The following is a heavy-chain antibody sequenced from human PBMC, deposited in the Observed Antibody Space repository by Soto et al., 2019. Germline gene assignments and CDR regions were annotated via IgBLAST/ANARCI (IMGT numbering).Heavy chain of an antibody. Sequence: LRLSCAASGFTFNIYGMHWVRQAPDKGLEWVALISYDGSNQYYADSVKGRFTISRDNSKNTLFLQMNSLRADDTAVYYCAKDQASGQGSYDSWGQGTLVTVSS. V-gene: IGHV3-30*18. CDR1: GFTFNIYG. D-gene: IGHD1-26*01. J-gene: IGHJ4*02. CDR3: AKDQASGQGSYDS. CDR2: ISYDGSNQ.